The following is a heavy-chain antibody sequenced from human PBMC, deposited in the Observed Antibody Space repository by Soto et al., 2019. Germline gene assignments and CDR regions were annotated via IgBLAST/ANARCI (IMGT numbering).Heavy chain of an antibody. CDR1: GGSISSSSYY. CDR2: IYYSGST. CDR3: ARHGDRKSVVPAAMLDY. J-gene: IGHJ4*02. V-gene: IGHV4-39*01. Sequence: SETLSLTCTVSGGSISSSSYYWGWIRQPPGKGLEWIGSIYYSGSTYYNPSLKSRVTISVDTSKNQFSLKLSSVTAADTAVYYCARHGDRKSVVPAAMLDYWGQGTLVTVSS. D-gene: IGHD2-2*01.